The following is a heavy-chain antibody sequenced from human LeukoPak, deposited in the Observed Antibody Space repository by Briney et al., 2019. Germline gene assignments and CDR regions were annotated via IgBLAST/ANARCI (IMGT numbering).Heavy chain of an antibody. CDR2: ISDGGGST. D-gene: IGHD3-10*01. CDR3: VKRVSYSSGSHFDY. J-gene: IGHJ4*02. Sequence: GGSLRLSCEASGFTFSSYGMSWVRQAPGKGLEWVSIISDGGGSTYYADSAKGRFTISRDNSKNTVYLQMNSLRVEDTAIYYCVKRVSYSSGSHFDYWGQGTLVTVSS. V-gene: IGHV3-23*01. CDR1: GFTFSSYG.